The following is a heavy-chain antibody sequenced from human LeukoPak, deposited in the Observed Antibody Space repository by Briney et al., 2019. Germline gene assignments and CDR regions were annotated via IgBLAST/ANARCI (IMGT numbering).Heavy chain of an antibody. CDR3: AKDRDVAGYYYDSSGYYYASDY. V-gene: IGHV3-23*01. Sequence: GGSLRLSCAASGFTFSSYAMSWVRQAPGKGLEWVSAISGSGGSTYYADSVKGRFTISRDNSKNTLYLQMNSLRAEDTVVYYCAKDRDVAGYYYDSSGYYYASDYWGQGTLVTVSS. J-gene: IGHJ4*02. CDR1: GFTFSSYA. D-gene: IGHD3-22*01. CDR2: ISGSGGST.